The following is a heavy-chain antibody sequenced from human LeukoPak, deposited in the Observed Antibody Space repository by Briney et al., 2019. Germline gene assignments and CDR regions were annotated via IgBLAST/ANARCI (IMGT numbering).Heavy chain of an antibody. CDR2: INPNSGGT. J-gene: IGHJ4*02. CDR3: ARVFAIAVAVCDY. CDR1: GYTFTGYY. V-gene: IGHV1-2*06. Sequence: ASVKVSCKASGYTFTGYYMHWVRQAPGQGLEWMGRINPNSGGTNYAQEFQGRVTMTRDTSISTAYMELSRLRSDDTAVYYCARVFAIAVAVCDYWGQGTLVTVSS. D-gene: IGHD6-19*01.